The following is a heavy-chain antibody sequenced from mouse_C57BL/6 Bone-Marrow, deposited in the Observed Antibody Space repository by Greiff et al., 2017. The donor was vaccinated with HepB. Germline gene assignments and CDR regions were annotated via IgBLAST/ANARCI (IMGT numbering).Heavy chain of an antibody. V-gene: IGHV3-1*01. CDR2: ISYSGSN. J-gene: IGHJ2*01. CDR1: GYSITSGYD. CDR3: ARGDDGYYD. D-gene: IGHD2-3*01. Sequence: DVQLQESGPGMVKPSQSLSLTCTVTGYSITSGYDWHWIRHFPGNKLEWLGYISYSGSNNYNPSLKSRIPITHDTSKNHFFLKLNSVTTDDTATYYCARGDDGYYDWGQGTTLTVSS.